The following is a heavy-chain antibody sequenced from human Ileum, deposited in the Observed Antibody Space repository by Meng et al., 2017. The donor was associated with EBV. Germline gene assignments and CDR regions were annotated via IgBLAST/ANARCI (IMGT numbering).Heavy chain of an antibody. Sequence: RLRGPGPGLWKPSGTLSLTCAVSGGSISSSNWWSWVRQPPGKGLECIGEIYHIGSTNYNPSLKSRVTMSVDKSKNQFSLNLSSVTAADTAVYYCARVGQWLPIDYWGQGTLVTVSS. CDR1: GGSISSSNW. CDR3: ARVGQWLPIDY. D-gene: IGHD6-19*01. V-gene: IGHV4-4*02. CDR2: IYHIGST. J-gene: IGHJ4*02.